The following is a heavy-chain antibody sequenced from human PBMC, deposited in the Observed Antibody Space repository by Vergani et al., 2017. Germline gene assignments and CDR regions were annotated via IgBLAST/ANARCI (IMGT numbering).Heavy chain of an antibody. CDR2: ISYDGSNK. D-gene: IGHD3-3*01. CDR3: AKDSQYSYYDFWSGTPGDY. V-gene: IGHV3-30-3*01. Sequence: QVQLVESGGGVVQPGRSLRLSCAASGFTFSSYAMHWVRQAPGKGLEWVAVISYDGSNKYYADSVKGRFTISRDNSKNTLYLQMNSLRAEDTAVYYCAKDSQYSYYDFWSGTPGDYWGQGTLVTVSS. CDR1: GFTFSSYA. J-gene: IGHJ4*02.